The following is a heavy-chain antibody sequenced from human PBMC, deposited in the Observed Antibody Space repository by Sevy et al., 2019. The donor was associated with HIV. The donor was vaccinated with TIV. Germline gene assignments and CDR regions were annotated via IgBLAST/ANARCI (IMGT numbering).Heavy chain of an antibody. V-gene: IGHV4-34*01. D-gene: IGHD3-3*01. Sequence: SETLSLTCAVYGGSFSGYYWSWIRQPPGKGLEWIGEINHSGSTNYNPSLKSRVTISVDTSKNQFSLKLSSVTAADTAVYYCARGEGDLTIWGQGTVVTVSS. CDR1: GGSFSGYY. J-gene: IGHJ4*02. CDR2: INHSGST. CDR3: ARGEGDLTI.